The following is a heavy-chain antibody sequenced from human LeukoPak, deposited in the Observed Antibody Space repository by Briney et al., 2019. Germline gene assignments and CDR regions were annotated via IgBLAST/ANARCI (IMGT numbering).Heavy chain of an antibody. CDR1: GGSISSGDYY. Sequence: SQTLSLTCTVSGGSISSGDYYWSWIRQPPGKCLEWIGYIYYSGSTYYNPSLKSRVTTSVDTSKNQFSLKLSSVTAADTAVYYCAREGIAAAGPFFDYWGQGTLVTVSS. J-gene: IGHJ4*02. CDR2: IYYSGST. D-gene: IGHD6-13*01. CDR3: AREGIAAAGPFFDY. V-gene: IGHV4-30-4*08.